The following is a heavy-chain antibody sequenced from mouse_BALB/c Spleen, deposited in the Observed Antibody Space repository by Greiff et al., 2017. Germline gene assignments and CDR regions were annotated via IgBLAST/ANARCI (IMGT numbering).Heavy chain of an antibody. Sequence: EVKLMESGGGLVKPGGSLKLSCAASGFTFSSYGMSWVRQTPDKRLEWVATISSGGSYTYYPDSVKGRFTISRDNAKNTLYLQMSSLKSEDTAMYYCARHQDYGYAMDYWGQGTSVTVSS. J-gene: IGHJ4*01. V-gene: IGHV5-6*03. CDR2: ISSGGSYT. D-gene: IGHD1-1*01. CDR1: GFTFSSYG. CDR3: ARHQDYGYAMDY.